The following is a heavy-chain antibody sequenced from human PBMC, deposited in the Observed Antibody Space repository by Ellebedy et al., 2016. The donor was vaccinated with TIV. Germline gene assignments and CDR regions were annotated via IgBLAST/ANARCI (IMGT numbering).Heavy chain of an antibody. V-gene: IGHV4-39*07. D-gene: IGHD6-13*01. CDR2: IYYSGST. Sequence: SETLSLTXTVSGGSISSSSYYWGWIRQPPGKGLEWIGSIYYSGSTYYNPSLKSRVTISVDTSKNQFSLKLSSVTAADTAVYYCARALGTAAAGNNWFDPWGQGTLVTVSS. CDR1: GGSISSSSYY. J-gene: IGHJ5*02. CDR3: ARALGTAAAGNNWFDP.